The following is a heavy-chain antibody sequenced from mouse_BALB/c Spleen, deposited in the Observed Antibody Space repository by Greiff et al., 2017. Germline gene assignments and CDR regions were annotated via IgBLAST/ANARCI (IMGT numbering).Heavy chain of an antibody. CDR3: AREGVRPDY. Sequence: QVQLQQSAAELARPGASVKMSCKASGYTFTSYTMHWVKQRPGQGLEWIGYINPSSGYTEYNQKFKDKTTLTADKSSSTAYMQLSSLTSEDSAVYYCAREGVRPDYWGQGTTRTVSS. J-gene: IGHJ2*01. V-gene: IGHV1-4*02. D-gene: IGHD2-14*01. CDR1: GYTFTSYT. CDR2: INPSSGYT.